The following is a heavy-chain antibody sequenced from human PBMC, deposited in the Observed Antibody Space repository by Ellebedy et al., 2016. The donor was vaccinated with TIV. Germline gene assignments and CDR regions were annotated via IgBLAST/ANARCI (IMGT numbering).Heavy chain of an antibody. CDR2: IGPSSNYA. D-gene: IGHD2-21*02. V-gene: IGHV3-23*01. J-gene: IGHJ6*02. CDR1: GFTFRNYA. CDR3: ARDGDENCGGDCYYYYYGMDV. Sequence: GESLKISCVASGFTFRNYAMAWVRQAPGKGLEWPSAIGPSSNYAFYADSVKGRFTISRDNSKNTLYLQMNSLRAEDTAVYYCARDGDENCGGDCYYYYYGMDVWGQGTTVTVSS.